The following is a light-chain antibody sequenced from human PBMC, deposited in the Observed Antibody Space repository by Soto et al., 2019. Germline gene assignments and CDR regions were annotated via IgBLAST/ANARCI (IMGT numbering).Light chain of an antibody. V-gene: IGKV1-8*01. CDR2: AAS. Sequence: AIRMTQSPSSLSSSTGDRVTLTCRASQGISSYLAWYKQKPGKAPKLLIYAASTLQSGVPSRFSGSGSGTDFTLTISCLQSEDFETYYCQQYYSYPQTFGQGTKVDIK. CDR1: QGISSY. CDR3: QQYYSYPQT. J-gene: IGKJ1*01.